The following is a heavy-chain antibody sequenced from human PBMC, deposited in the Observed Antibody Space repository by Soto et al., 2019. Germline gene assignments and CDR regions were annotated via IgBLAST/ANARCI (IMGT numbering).Heavy chain of an antibody. CDR3: AREGSAPYYYYGMDV. D-gene: IGHD6-19*01. CDR2: INGYNGNT. CDR1: GYTFTTYG. Sequence: QVQLEQSGAEVKKPGDSMKVSCKASGYTFTTYGISWVRQAPGQGLEWMGWINGYNGNTDYPQKLQGGVTMTTDTSTSTAYLELRSLRSDDTAVYYCAREGSAPYYYYGMDVWGQGTTVTVSS. J-gene: IGHJ6*02. V-gene: IGHV1-18*01.